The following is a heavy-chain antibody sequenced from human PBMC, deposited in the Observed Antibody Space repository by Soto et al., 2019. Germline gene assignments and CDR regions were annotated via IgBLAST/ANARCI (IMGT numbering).Heavy chain of an antibody. V-gene: IGHV4-31*03. CDR2: IYYSGST. D-gene: IGHD1-26*01. J-gene: IGHJ5*02. CDR3: ARDSGSIVGATTTTNWFDP. CDR1: GGSISSGGYY. Sequence: RSLTCTVSGGSISSGGYYWSWIRQHPGKGLEWIGYIYYSGSTYYNPSLKSRVTISVDTSKNQFSLKLSSVTAADTAVYYCARDSGSIVGATTTTNWFDPWGQGTLVTVSS.